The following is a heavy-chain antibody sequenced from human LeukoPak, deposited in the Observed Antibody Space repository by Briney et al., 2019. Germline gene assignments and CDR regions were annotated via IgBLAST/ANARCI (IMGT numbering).Heavy chain of an antibody. D-gene: IGHD2-21*02. J-gene: IGHJ4*02. CDR3: AREDCGGYCYSN. V-gene: IGHV4-59*01. CDR2: IYYSGST. CDR1: GGSISSYY. Sequence: PSETLSLTCTVSGGSISSYYWSWIRQPPVKALEWIGYIYYSGSTNYNPSLKSRVTISVDTSKNQFSLKLSSVTAADTAVYYCAREDCGGYCYSNWGQGTLVTVSS.